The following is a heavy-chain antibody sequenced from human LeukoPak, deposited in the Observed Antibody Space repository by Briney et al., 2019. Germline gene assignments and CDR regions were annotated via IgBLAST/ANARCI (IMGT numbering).Heavy chain of an antibody. CDR3: IRDYGAVGTTNAFDI. Sequence: GGSLRLSWAASGFTFSRYWMHWVRQAPGEGLVWVSRINGDGSSTSYADFVKGRFTISRDNAKNTLYLQMNSLRVEDTAVYYCIRDYGAVGTTNAFDIWGQGTMVTVSS. D-gene: IGHD1-14*01. CDR2: INGDGSST. CDR1: GFTFSRYW. J-gene: IGHJ3*02. V-gene: IGHV3-74*01.